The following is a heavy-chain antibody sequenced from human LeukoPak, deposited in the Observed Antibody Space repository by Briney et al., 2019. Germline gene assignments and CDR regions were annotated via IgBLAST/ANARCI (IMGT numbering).Heavy chain of an antibody. Sequence: PGGSLRLSCAASGFTFSPHPVAWVPQAPGKGLECLSYISGSTSVIYYADSVKGRFTISRDNAKNSLYLQMNSLKAEDTAVYYCARGLYYMDVWGKGTTVTVSS. CDR1: GFTFSPHP. V-gene: IGHV3-48*01. CDR2: ISGSTSVI. J-gene: IGHJ6*03. CDR3: ARGLYYMDV.